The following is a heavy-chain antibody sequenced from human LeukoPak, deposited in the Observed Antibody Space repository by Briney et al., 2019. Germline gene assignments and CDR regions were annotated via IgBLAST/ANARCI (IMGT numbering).Heavy chain of an antibody. V-gene: IGHV3-23*01. CDR3: ASGELDSGSQDYYYYYYYMDV. CDR1: GFTFSSYW. J-gene: IGHJ6*03. Sequence: GGSLRLSCAASGFTFSSYWMSWVRRAPGKGLEWVSAISGSGGSTYYADSVKGRFTISRDNSKNTLYLQMNSLRAEDTAVYYCASGELDSGSQDYYYYYYYMDVWGKGTTVTVSS. D-gene: IGHD3-10*01. CDR2: ISGSGGST.